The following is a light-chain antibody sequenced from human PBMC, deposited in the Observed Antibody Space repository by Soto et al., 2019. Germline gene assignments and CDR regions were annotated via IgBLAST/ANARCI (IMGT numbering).Light chain of an antibody. CDR2: EVN. CDR3: SAYTTSNTLI. V-gene: IGLV2-14*01. J-gene: IGLJ1*01. CDR1: SXDVGGYDY. Sequence: QSALTQPASVSGSPGQSITISCTGTSXDVGGYDYVSWYQQHPGTAPKLILYEVNNRPSGVSNRFSGSKSGNTASLIISGLQTEDEANYYCSAYTTSNTLIFGTGTKVTVL.